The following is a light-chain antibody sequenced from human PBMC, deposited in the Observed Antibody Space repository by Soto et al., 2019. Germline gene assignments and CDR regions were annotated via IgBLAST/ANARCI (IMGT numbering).Light chain of an antibody. J-gene: IGKJ4*01. V-gene: IGKV1-5*01. CDR1: QSINNL. CDR3: QQYDSYPLT. CDR2: DVS. Sequence: EIQMTQSPTTLSASVGDRVTITCRASQSINNLLAWYQQKRGKAPKFLIYDVSTLESGVPSRFSGSGSGTEFTLTISSLQPEDFATYYCQQYDSYPLTFGGGTKVDIK.